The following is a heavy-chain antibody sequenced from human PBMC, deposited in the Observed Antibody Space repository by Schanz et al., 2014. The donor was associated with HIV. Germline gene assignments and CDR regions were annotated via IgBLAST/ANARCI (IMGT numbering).Heavy chain of an antibody. CDR2: ISERGGRT. CDR1: GFTFDNYA. V-gene: IGHV3-23*04. D-gene: IGHD3-22*01. Sequence: VQLVESGGGVVQPGRSLSLSCAASGFTFDNYAMTWVRQAPGKGLGWVSSISERGGRTYYADSVNGRFTISRDNSKNTLYLQMTTLRTEDTAVYYCAKPEYDSRGNSQSHFDYWGQGTLVTVSS. CDR3: AKPEYDSRGNSQSHFDY. J-gene: IGHJ4*02.